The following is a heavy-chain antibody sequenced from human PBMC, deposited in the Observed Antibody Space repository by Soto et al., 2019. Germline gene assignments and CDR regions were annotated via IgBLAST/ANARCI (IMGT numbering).Heavy chain of an antibody. V-gene: IGHV3-48*03. CDR3: ARGRLLLSHYYYGMDV. D-gene: IGHD2-15*01. CDR1: GFTFSSYE. Sequence: EVQLVESGGGLVQPGGSLRLSCAASGFTFSSYEMNWVRQAPGKGLEWVSYISSSGSTIYYADSVKGRFTISRDNAKNSLYLQMTSLRAEDTAVYYCARGRLLLSHYYYGMDVWGQGTTVTVSS. J-gene: IGHJ6*02. CDR2: ISSSGSTI.